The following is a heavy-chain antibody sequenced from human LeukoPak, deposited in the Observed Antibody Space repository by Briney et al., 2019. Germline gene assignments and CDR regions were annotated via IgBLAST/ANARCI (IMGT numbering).Heavy chain of an antibody. V-gene: IGHV3-23*01. CDR3: AKRQGDHYYDSSGYYRLDY. CDR2: ISGSGGST. CDR1: GFTFSSYA. Sequence: PGGSLRLSCAASGFTFSSYAMSWVRQAPGKGLEWVSAISGSGGSTYYADSVKGRFTISRDNSKNTLYLQMNSLRAEDTAVYYCAKRQGDHYYDSSGYYRLDYWGQGTLVTVSS. J-gene: IGHJ4*02. D-gene: IGHD3-22*01.